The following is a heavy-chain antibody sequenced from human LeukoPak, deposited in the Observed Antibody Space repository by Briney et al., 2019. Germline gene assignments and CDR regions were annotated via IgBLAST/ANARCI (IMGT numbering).Heavy chain of an antibody. CDR1: GISFSTYA. J-gene: IGHJ4*02. Sequence: GWSLTLSCAASGISFSTYAMTWVRPAPGEGLEWVSTIRGSGGSTYYADSVKGRFTISRDNSKNTLYLQMNSLTAADTAIYSCAKEWYWGQGTLVPVSS. V-gene: IGHV3-23*01. CDR3: AKEWY. CDR2: IRGSGGST.